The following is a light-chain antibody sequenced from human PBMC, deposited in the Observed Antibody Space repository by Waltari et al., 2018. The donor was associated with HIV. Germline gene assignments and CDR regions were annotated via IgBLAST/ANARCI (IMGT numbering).Light chain of an antibody. J-gene: IGKJ2*01. Sequence: DIVMTQSPDSLPVSLGERATISCKSSQSILSSYNNKNSLVWYKQKPGQPPKVLIYWASTRESGVPDRFSGSGSGTDFTLTISSLQAEDVAVYYCQQYYTTPYTFGQGTKLEIK. CDR3: QQYYTTPYT. CDR2: WAS. CDR1: QSILSSYNNKNS. V-gene: IGKV4-1*01.